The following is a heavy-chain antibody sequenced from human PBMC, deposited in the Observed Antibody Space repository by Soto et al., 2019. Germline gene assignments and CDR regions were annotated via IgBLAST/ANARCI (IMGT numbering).Heavy chain of an antibody. CDR3: AGAHPTMDA. CDR1: GYTFTSYG. Sequence: QVQLVQSGAEVKKPGGSVKVSCKASGYTFTSYGISWVRQAPGQGLEWMGWSRAYNSNTNYAQKLQGRVTMTTDTSPSNSCMKPRSMTVVVPATYYSAGAHPTMDAWGQGTTVTVSS. J-gene: IGHJ6*02. CDR2: SRAYNSNT. V-gene: IGHV1-18*01.